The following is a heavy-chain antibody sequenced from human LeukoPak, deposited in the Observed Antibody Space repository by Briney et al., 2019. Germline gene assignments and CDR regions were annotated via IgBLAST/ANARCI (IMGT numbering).Heavy chain of an antibody. CDR3: ARDSYLDAFDI. CDR1: GGSFSGYY. J-gene: IGHJ3*02. CDR2: INHSGST. D-gene: IGHD5-18*01. V-gene: IGHV4-34*01. Sequence: PSETLSLTCAVYGGSFSGYYWSWTRQPTWKGLEWIGEINHSGSTNYNPSLKSRVTISVDTSKNQFSLKLSSVTAADTAVYYCARDSYLDAFDIWGQGTMVTVSS.